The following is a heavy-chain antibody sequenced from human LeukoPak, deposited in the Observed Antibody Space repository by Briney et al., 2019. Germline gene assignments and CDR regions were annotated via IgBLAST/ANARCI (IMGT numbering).Heavy chain of an antibody. V-gene: IGHV3-48*01. CDR2: ISSSGFTI. CDR1: GFTCSDYS. Sequence: GGSLRLSCAVSGFTCSDYSMNWVRQAPGKGLEWVSYISSSGFTINYADSVKGRFTISRDNGKNSLYLEMNSLRAEDTALYYCSRGYDTSSSGYTDVWGKGTTVTVSS. CDR3: SRGYDTSSSGYTDV. J-gene: IGHJ6*03. D-gene: IGHD3-22*01.